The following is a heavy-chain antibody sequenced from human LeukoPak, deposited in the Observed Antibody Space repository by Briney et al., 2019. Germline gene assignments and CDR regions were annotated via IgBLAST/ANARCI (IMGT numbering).Heavy chain of an antibody. Sequence: GGSLRLSCAASGFTFDDFAMHWGRQAPGRGVEWVSLISAGGTIYYADCVRGRFTISRDNNKNSLYLQMNSLRTEDTALYYCAKDLGYSSSPDFWGQGTLVTVSS. V-gene: IGHV3-43*02. CDR2: ISAGGTI. J-gene: IGHJ4*02. CDR1: GFTFDDFA. D-gene: IGHD6-13*01. CDR3: AKDLGYSSSPDF.